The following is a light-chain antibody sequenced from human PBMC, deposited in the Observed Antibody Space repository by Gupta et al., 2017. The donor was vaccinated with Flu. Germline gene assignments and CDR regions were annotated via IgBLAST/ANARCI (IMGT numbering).Light chain of an antibody. Sequence: EIMLAQSPDPLSLSPGERATLSCRASESVSRRLAWYQKRPGQPPRLLIYAASSRASGIPDRFSGGGSGTDFTLSIGGLEPEDFAVYYCLQYDSSLTFGPGTTVDMK. J-gene: IGKJ3*01. V-gene: IGKV3-20*01. CDR1: ESVSRR. CDR3: LQYDSSLT. CDR2: AAS.